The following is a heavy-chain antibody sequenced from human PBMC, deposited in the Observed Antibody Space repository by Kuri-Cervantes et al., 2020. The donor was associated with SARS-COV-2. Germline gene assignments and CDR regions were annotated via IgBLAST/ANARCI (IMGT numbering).Heavy chain of an antibody. J-gene: IGHJ5*02. CDR2: IYYSGST. CDR3: ARRILYYCFDP. CDR1: GGSISSGSYY. Sequence: GSLKLSCTVSGGSISSGSYYWSWLRQPPGKGLEWIGYIYYSGSTNYNPSRKSRVTISVDTSKNQFSLKLSSVTAADTAVYYCARRILYYCFDPWGLGTLVTVSS. V-gene: IGHV4-61*01. D-gene: IGHD3-16*01.